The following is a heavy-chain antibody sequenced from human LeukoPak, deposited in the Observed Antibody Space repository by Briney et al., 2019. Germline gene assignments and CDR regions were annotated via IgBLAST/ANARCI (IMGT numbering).Heavy chain of an antibody. CDR1: GYSISSGYT. V-gene: IGHV4-38-2*02. Sequence: ETLCLTSAVSGYSISSGYTWGWFRQPQGKGLKGFGRIYNSGRTYYNPSLKIRITISVDTSQNQFSLNLSSVPTADTAVYYCARDGLRLRYFDWVSSDPWGQGTLVTVSS. CDR3: ARDGLRLRYFDWVSSDP. J-gene: IGHJ5*02. D-gene: IGHD3-9*01. CDR2: IYNSGRT.